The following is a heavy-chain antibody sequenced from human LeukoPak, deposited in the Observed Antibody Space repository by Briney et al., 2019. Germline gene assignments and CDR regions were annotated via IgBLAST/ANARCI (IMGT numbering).Heavy chain of an antibody. CDR1: GGSFSGYY. D-gene: IGHD2-15*01. V-gene: IGHV4-34*01. Sequence: PSETLSLTCAVYGGSFSGYYWSWIRQPPGKGLEWIGEINHSGSTNYNPSLKSRVTISVDTSKNQFSLKLGSVTAADTAVYYCASWSRRLLAFDYWGQGTLVTVSS. CDR3: ASWSRRLLAFDY. J-gene: IGHJ4*02. CDR2: INHSGST.